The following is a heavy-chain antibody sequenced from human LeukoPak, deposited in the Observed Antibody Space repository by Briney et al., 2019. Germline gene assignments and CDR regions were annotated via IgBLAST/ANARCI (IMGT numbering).Heavy chain of an antibody. V-gene: IGHV4-38-2*02. CDR3: ASVGRLRLGELSLGLDC. J-gene: IGHJ4*02. Sequence: SETLSLTCTVSGYSISSGYYWGWIRQPPGKGLEWIGSIYHSGSTYYNPSLKSRVTISVDTSKNQFSLKLSSVTAADTAVYYCASVGRLRLGELSLGLDCWGQGTLVTVSS. CDR1: GYSISSGYY. CDR2: IYHSGST. D-gene: IGHD3-16*02.